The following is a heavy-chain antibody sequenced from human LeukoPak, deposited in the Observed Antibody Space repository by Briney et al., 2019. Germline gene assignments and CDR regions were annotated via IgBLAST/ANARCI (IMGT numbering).Heavy chain of an antibody. V-gene: IGHV3-66*02. D-gene: IGHD6-13*01. Sequence: GGSLRLSCAVSGITLSNYMSWVRQAPGKGLEWVSVIYSGGSTYYADSVKGRFTISRHNSKNTLYLQMNSLRAEDTAVYYCARVTVIAAAGWFDPWGQGTLVTVSS. J-gene: IGHJ5*02. CDR3: ARVTVIAAAGWFDP. CDR2: IYSGGST. CDR1: GITLSNY.